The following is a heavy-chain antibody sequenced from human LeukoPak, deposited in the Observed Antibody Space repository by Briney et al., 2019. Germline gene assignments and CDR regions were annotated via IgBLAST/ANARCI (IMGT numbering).Heavy chain of an antibody. CDR2: IYSHDSDT. CDR3: VRQAATRWWFAP. V-gene: IGHV5-51*01. CDR1: AYIFTSYW. D-gene: IGHD1-26*01. Sequence: GESLKISCNGSAYIFTSYWIVCVRQMPPKGLEWMGIIYSHDSDTRYSTSFQGQVTISADKSISTAYLQWSSLNASDPAMYYCVRQAATRWWFAPWGQGTLVTVSS. J-gene: IGHJ5*02.